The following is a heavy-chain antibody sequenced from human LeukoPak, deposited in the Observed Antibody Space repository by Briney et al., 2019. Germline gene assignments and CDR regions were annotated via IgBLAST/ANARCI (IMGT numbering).Heavy chain of an antibody. CDR3: ARDPGAFPYFFDC. Sequence: PGGSLRLSCAASGFTFSSFAMSWVRQAPGKGLEWVPAITASAGSTYFADSVRGRFTISRDNSKNTLYLQMNSLRVEDTAVYFCARDPGAFPYFFDCWGQGTLVTVSS. CDR2: ITASAGST. J-gene: IGHJ4*02. V-gene: IGHV3-23*01. D-gene: IGHD4/OR15-4a*01. CDR1: GFTFSSFA.